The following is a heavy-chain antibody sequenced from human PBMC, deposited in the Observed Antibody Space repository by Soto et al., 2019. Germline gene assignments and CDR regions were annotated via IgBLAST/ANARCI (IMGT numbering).Heavy chain of an antibody. CDR1: GFTFDDYA. Sequence: GGSLRLSCVASGFTFDDYAIHWVRQTPGKGLEWVSGLTCNGEMLGYAYSVKGRFTISRDNAKNSLYLEMNSLRPEDTALYYCVKDSESSGYLTHLDYWGQGLLVTVYS. V-gene: IGHV3-9*01. J-gene: IGHJ4*02. D-gene: IGHD3-22*01. CDR2: LTCNGEML. CDR3: VKDSESSGYLTHLDY.